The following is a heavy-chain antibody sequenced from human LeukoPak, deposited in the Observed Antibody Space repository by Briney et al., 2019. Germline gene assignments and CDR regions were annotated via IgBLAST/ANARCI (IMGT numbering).Heavy chain of an antibody. J-gene: IGHJ4*02. D-gene: IGHD6-19*01. Sequence: SETLSLTCTVSGGSISSSSYYWGWIRQPPGKGLEWIGSIYYSGSTYYNPSLKSRVTISVDTSKNQFSLKLSSVTAADTAVYYCARVYSSGWYHQGPYFDYWGQGTLVTVSS. V-gene: IGHV4-39*07. CDR1: GGSISSSSYY. CDR2: IYYSGST. CDR3: ARVYSSGWYHQGPYFDY.